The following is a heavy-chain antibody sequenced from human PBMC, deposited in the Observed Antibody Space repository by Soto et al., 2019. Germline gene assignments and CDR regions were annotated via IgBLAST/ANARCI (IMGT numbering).Heavy chain of an antibody. CDR2: ISPYDGDT. V-gene: IGHV1-18*01. Sequence: QVQLVQSGAEVKKPGASVKVSCKASGYTFTTYGISWVRQAPGQGLEWMGWISPYDGDTNYADTLQGRVTLTTDTSTTTAYMELRSLRSDDTAMYYCARDHGGSYQADSFDPWGQGTLVIVSS. D-gene: IGHD1-26*01. CDR1: GYTFTTYG. CDR3: ARDHGGSYQADSFDP. J-gene: IGHJ5*02.